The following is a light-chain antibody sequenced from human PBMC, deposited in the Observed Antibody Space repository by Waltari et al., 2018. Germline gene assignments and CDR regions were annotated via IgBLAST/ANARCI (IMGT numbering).Light chain of an antibody. CDR2: LGS. V-gene: IGKV2-28*01. J-gene: IGKJ4*01. CDR3: MQVLHAPFT. Sequence: DVVMTQSPLSLPVTPGDPASISCRSSRSLLWSDGYRYLDWYLQKPGQVPQVLIYLGSNRASGVPDRFSGSGSGTDFTLKISRVEAEDVGVYYCMQVLHAPFTFGGGTKVEIK. CDR1: RSLLWSDGYRY.